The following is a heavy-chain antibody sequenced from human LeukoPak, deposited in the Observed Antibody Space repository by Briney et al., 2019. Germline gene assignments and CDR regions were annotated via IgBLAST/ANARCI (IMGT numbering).Heavy chain of an antibody. CDR2: ISSSSSTI. V-gene: IGHV3-48*01. CDR3: AGPLEDYYYYGMDI. CDR1: GFTFSGSA. J-gene: IGHJ6*02. Sequence: GGSLRLSCAASGFTFSGSAMNWVRQAPGKGLEWVSYISSSSSTIYYADSVKGRFTISRDNAKNSLYLQMNSLRAEDTAVYYCAGPLEDYYYYGMDIWGQGTTVTVSS.